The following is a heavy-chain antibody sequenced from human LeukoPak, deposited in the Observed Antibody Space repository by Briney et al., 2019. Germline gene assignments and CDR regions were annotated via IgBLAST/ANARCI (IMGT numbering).Heavy chain of an antibody. V-gene: IGHV3-23*01. CDR3: ARDPNFWSGYYRVY. J-gene: IGHJ4*02. Sequence: GGSLRLSCAASGFTLSSYAMSWVRQAPGKGLEWVSLISGSAGSTYYADSVKGRFTISRDNSKNTLYLQMNSLRAEDTAVYYCARDPNFWSGYYRVYWGQGTLVTVSS. D-gene: IGHD3-3*01. CDR2: ISGSAGST. CDR1: GFTLSSYA.